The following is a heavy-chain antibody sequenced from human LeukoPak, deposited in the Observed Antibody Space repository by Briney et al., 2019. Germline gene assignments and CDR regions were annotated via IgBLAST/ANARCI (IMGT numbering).Heavy chain of an antibody. CDR2: IYYSGST. D-gene: IGHD3-16*01. CDR3: ARYFMGEPLDY. CDR1: GGSINNYY. V-gene: IGHV4-59*12. J-gene: IGHJ4*02. Sequence: PSETLSLTCTVSGGSINNYYWSWIRQPPGKGLEWIGYIYYSGSTNYNPSLKSRVTISVDTSKNQFSLKLSSVTAADTAVYYCARYFMGEPLDYWGQGTLVTVSS.